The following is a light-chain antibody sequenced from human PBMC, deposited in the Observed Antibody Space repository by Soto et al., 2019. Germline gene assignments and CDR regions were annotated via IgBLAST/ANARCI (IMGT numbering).Light chain of an antibody. CDR3: QQYNNWPPWT. Sequence: EIVMTQSPATLSVSPGERATLSCRASQSLSNNLAWYQQKPGQAPRLLIYGASTRATGIPARFSGRGSGTEFTLTISSLQSEDFAVYYCQQYNNWPPWTFGQGTKVEIK. J-gene: IGKJ1*01. CDR1: QSLSNN. CDR2: GAS. V-gene: IGKV3-15*01.